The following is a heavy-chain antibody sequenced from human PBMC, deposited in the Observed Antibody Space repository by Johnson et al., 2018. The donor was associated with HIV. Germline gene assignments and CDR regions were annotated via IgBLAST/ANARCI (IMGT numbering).Heavy chain of an antibody. Sequence: VQLVESGGGVVRPGGSLRLSCAGSGFIFDDYDMSWVRQAPGKGLEWVSAIGTAGDTYYPGSVKGRFTISRENAKNSLYLQMNSLRAGDTAVYYCARAGGSGWSLDAFDIWGQGTMVTVSS. CDR3: ARAGGSGWSLDAFDI. D-gene: IGHD6-19*01. V-gene: IGHV3-13*01. CDR2: IGTAGDT. J-gene: IGHJ3*02. CDR1: GFIFDDYD.